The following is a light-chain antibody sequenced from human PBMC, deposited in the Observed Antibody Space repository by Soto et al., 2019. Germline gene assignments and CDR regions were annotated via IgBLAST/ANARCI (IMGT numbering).Light chain of an antibody. V-gene: IGKV3D-7*01. Sequence: PGARVTLSCRASQSVSSSYLTWCHQKPGQAPRLLIYGACTRATSIPARFSGSGSGTDFTLTISSLQPEDFAVYYCQQDYNVPVTFGQGTKLEI. CDR2: GAC. CDR1: QSVSSSY. J-gene: IGKJ2*01. CDR3: QQDYNVPVT.